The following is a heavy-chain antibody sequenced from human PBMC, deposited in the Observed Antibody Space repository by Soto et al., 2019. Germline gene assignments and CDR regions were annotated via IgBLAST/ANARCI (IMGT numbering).Heavy chain of an antibody. V-gene: IGHV1-2*04. CDR1: GYTFTSYG. Sequence: EASVKVSCKASGYTFTSYGISWVRQAPGQGLEWMGWINPNSGGTNYAQKFQGWVTMTRDTSISTAYMELSRLRSDDTAVYYCARDSMTNFWSGYPDYWGQGTLVTVSS. CDR3: ARDSMTNFWSGYPDY. CDR2: INPNSGGT. J-gene: IGHJ4*02. D-gene: IGHD3-3*01.